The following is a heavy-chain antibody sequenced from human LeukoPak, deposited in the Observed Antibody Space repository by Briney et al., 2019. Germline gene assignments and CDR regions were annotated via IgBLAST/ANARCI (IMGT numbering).Heavy chain of an antibody. CDR3: ARYGSGSYYTADY. CDR1: GGSISSYY. Sequence: PSETLSLTCTVSGGSISSYYWSWIRQPPGKGLEWIGYIYYSGSTNYNPSLKSRVTISVDTSKNQFSLKLSSVTAADTAVYYCARYGSGSYYTADYWAQGTLVTVSS. V-gene: IGHV4-59*08. J-gene: IGHJ4*02. CDR2: IYYSGST. D-gene: IGHD3-10*01.